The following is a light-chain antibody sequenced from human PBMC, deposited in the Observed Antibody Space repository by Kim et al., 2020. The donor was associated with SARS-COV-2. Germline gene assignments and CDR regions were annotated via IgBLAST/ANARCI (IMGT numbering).Light chain of an antibody. CDR3: QQYSNWPLT. J-gene: IGKJ1*01. Sequence: SPGEKATLSCRASQTVGSNFLAWYQQKPGQTPRLLIYDTSSRATGIPARFSGSGSGTEFTLTISTLQSEDFAVYYCQQYSNWPLTFGQGTKVDIK. V-gene: IGKV3D-15*01. CDR2: DTS. CDR1: QTVGSN.